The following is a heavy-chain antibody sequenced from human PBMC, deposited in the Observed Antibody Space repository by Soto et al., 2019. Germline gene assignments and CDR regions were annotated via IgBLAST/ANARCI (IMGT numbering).Heavy chain of an antibody. CDR2: ISAYNGNT. CDR1: GYTFTSYG. V-gene: IGHV1-18*01. Sequence: ASVKVSCKASGYTFTSYGISWVRQAPGQGLEWMGWISAYNGNTNYAQKFQGRVTMTTDTSTNTAYLDLWTLISDDTAVYYCARSWVTGKGGIDVWGQGTTVTVSS. J-gene: IGHJ6*02. D-gene: IGHD3-16*01. CDR3: ARSWVTGKGGIDV.